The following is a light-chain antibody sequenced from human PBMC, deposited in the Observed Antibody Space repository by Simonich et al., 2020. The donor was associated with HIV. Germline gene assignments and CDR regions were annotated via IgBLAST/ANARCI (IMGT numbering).Light chain of an antibody. CDR3: QQSYITLPYT. Sequence: DIQMIQSPSSLSASVGDRVTITCRASQTISSYLNWYQQKPGKAPKLLIYAASSLQGGVPSRFSGSGSGTYFTLTIRSLQPEDFATYYCQQSYITLPYTFGQGTKLEIK. V-gene: IGKV1-39*01. J-gene: IGKJ2*01. CDR2: AAS. CDR1: QTISSY.